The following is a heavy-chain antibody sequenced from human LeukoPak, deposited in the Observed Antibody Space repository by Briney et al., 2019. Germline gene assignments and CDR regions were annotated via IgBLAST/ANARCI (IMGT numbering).Heavy chain of an antibody. V-gene: IGHV4-4*07. J-gene: IGHJ4*02. CDR2: IYTRGGT. CDR1: GGSINNYY. D-gene: IGHD1-26*01. Sequence: SETLSLTCSVSGGSINNYYWTWIRHPAGKGLEWIGRIYTRGGTDYNPSLKSRLTMSVDTSKNQFSLNLRSVTAADTAVYYCARDGSYFGKAGMGYWGQGTLVTVSS. CDR3: ARDGSYFGKAGMGY.